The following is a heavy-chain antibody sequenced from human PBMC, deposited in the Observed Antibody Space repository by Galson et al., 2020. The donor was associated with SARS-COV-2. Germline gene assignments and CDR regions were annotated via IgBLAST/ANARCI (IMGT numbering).Heavy chain of an antibody. V-gene: IGHV3-9*01. J-gene: IGHJ4*01. CDR1: GFTFDDYA. D-gene: IGHD1-26*01. CDR2: ISWNSGNI. Sequence: GGSLRLSCAASGFTFDDYAMHWVRQAPGKGLEWVSGISWNSGNIGYADSVKGRFTISRDNAKNSLYLQMNSLRAEDTALYYCAKDFRQSGSLYFYENYFDYWGHGTLVTVSS. CDR3: AKDFRQSGSLYFYENYFDY.